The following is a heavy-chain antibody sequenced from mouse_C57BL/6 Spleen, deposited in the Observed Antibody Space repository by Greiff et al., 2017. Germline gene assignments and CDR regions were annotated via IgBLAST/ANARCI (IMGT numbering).Heavy chain of an antibody. CDR1: GYTFTSSC. Sequence: QVQLQQSGPELVKPGASVKLSCKASGYTFTSSCMNWVKQRTGEGLEWIGRIYPGDGDTNYNEKFKGKATLTADKSSSTAYMQLRSLTSEDSAVYFCARACFPAFDYWGQGTSVTVSS. CDR3: ARACFPAFDY. J-gene: IGHJ2*02. V-gene: IGHV1-82*01. CDR2: IYPGDGDT.